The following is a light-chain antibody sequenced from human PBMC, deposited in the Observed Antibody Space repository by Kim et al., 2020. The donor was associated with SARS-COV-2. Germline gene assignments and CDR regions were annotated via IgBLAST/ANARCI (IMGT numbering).Light chain of an antibody. J-gene: IGLJ3*02. V-gene: IGLV2-14*01. CDR2: DVN. CDR3: SSYTSSSTLRV. CDR1: SSDVGGYNY. Sequence: QSALTQPASVSGSPGQSITISCTGTSSDVGGYNYVSWYQQHPGKAPKLMIYDVNKRPSGVSNRFSGSKSGNTASLTISGLQAEDEADYYCSSYTSSSTLRVFGGGTQLTV.